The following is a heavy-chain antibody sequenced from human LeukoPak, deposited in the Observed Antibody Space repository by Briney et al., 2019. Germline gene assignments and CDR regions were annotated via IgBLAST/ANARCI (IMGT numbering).Heavy chain of an antibody. CDR3: AGPSSYCSSTSCYDRIDYYYYMDV. CDR2: IIPIFGTA. D-gene: IGHD2-2*01. Sequence: SVKVSCKASGGTFSSYAISWVRQAPGQGLEWMGGIIPIFGTANYAQKFRGRVTITTDESTSTAYMELSSLRSEDTAVYYCAGPSSYCSSTSCYDRIDYYYYMDVWGKGTTVTVSS. CDR1: GGTFSSYA. V-gene: IGHV1-69*05. J-gene: IGHJ6*03.